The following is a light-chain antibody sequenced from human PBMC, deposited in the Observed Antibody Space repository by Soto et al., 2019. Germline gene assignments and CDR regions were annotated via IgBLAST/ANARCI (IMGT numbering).Light chain of an antibody. CDR1: QSISSSF. Sequence: IVMTQSPATLSVSPWERASLSCGASQSISSSFLAWYQQKPGQAPRLLIYDASTRATGIPARYSGSGSGTDFTLTISSLEPEDFAVYYCQQRSNWLTFGGGTKVDIK. CDR2: DAS. J-gene: IGKJ4*01. CDR3: QQRSNWLT. V-gene: IGKV3D-20*02.